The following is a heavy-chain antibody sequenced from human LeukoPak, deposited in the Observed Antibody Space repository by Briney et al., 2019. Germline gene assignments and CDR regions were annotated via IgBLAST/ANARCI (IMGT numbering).Heavy chain of an antibody. CDR3: ARDGIVGATFDY. CDR2: ITPNSGGT. CDR1: GYTFTGYY. Sequence: GASVKVSCKASGYTFTGYYMHWVRQAPGQGLEWMGWITPNSGGTNYEQKFQGRVTMTRDTSISTAYMELSRLRSDDTAVYYCARDGIVGATFDYWGQGTLVTVSS. D-gene: IGHD1-26*01. V-gene: IGHV1-2*02. J-gene: IGHJ4*02.